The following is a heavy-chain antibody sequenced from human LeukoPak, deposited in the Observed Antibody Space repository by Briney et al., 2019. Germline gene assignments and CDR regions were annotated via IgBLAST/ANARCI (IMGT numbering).Heavy chain of an antibody. CDR1: GYTFTGYY. CDR3: ARGVVAATFCYYMDV. CDR2: INPNSGGT. D-gene: IGHD2-15*01. Sequence: GASVKVSCKASGYTFTGYYMHWVRQAPGQGLEWMGWINPNSGGTNYAQKFQGRVTMTRDSSISTAYMELSSLRSDDTAVYYCARGVVAATFCYYMDVWGKGTTVTVSS. J-gene: IGHJ6*03. V-gene: IGHV1-2*02.